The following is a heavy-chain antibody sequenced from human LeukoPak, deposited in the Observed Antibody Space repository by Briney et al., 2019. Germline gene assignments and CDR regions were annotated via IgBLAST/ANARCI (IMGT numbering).Heavy chain of an antibody. V-gene: IGHV1-69*11. CDR2: IIPILGTA. CDR1: GGTFSSYA. D-gene: IGHD2-21*02. J-gene: IGHJ4*02. Sequence: SVKVSCKASGGTFSSYAISWVRQAPGQGLEWMGRIIPILGTANYAQKFQGRVTITTDESTSTAYMELSSLRSKDTAVYYCARDMAYCGGDCYNFDYWGQGTLVTVSS. CDR3: ARDMAYCGGDCYNFDY.